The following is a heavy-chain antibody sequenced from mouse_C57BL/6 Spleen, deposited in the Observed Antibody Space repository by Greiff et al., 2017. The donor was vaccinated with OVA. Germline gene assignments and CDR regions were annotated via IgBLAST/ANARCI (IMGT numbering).Heavy chain of an antibody. V-gene: IGHV1-18*01. CDR3: ARFNYYGSSYLDY. Sequence: VQLKQSGPELVKPGASVKIPCKASGYTFTDYNMDWVKQSHGKSLEWIGDINPNNGGTIYNQKFKGKATLTVDKSSSTAYMELRSLTSEDTAVYYCARFNYYGSSYLDYWGQGTTLTVSS. CDR2: INPNNGGT. D-gene: IGHD1-1*01. CDR1: GYTFTDYN. J-gene: IGHJ2*01.